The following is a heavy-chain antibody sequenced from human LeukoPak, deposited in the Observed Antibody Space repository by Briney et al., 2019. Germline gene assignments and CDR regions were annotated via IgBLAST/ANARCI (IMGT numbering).Heavy chain of an antibody. Sequence: SETLSLTCTVSGGSISSSSYYWGWIRQPPGKGLEWIGSIYYSGSTYYNPSLKSRVTISVDTSKNQFSLRLISVTAADTAVYYCARSVPMVYWGQGTLVTVSS. V-gene: IGHV4-39*07. CDR2: IYYSGST. CDR1: GGSISSSSYY. CDR3: ARSVPMVY. J-gene: IGHJ4*02. D-gene: IGHD3-10*01.